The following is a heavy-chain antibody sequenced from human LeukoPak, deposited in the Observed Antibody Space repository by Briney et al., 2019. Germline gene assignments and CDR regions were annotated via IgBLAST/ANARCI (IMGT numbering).Heavy chain of an antibody. D-gene: IGHD2-15*01. CDR1: GYTFTGYY. CDR3: ARGSNLGYCSGGSCLVDY. Sequence: ASVKVSCKASGYTFTGYYMHWVRQAPGQGLEWMGWINPNSGGTNYAQKFQGRVTMTRDTSISTAYMELSSLRSEDTAVYYCARGSNLGYCSGGSCLVDYWGQGTLVTVSS. CDR2: INPNSGGT. J-gene: IGHJ4*02. V-gene: IGHV1-2*02.